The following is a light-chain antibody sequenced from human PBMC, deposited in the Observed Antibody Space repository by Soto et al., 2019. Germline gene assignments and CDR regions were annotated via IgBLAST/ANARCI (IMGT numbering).Light chain of an antibody. CDR2: GAS. CDR3: QQYNNWPPT. J-gene: IGKJ5*01. Sequence: EIVRTQSPATLSVSPGERATLSCRATQSVSSNLAWYQQKPGQAPRLLIYGASTRATGIPARFSGSRSGTEFTLTISSLQSEDFAVYYCQQYNNWPPTVGQGTRLEIK. V-gene: IGKV3-15*01. CDR1: QSVSSN.